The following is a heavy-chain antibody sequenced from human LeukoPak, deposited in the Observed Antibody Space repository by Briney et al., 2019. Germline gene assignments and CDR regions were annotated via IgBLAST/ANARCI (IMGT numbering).Heavy chain of an antibody. Sequence: SETLSLTCTVSGGSISSGSYYWSWIRQPAGKGLEWIGRIYTSGSTNYNPSLKSRISISVDTSKNQFSLKLSSVTAADTAVYYCARVTTGGYYNCWGQGTLVTVSS. CDR2: IYTSGST. J-gene: IGHJ4*02. V-gene: IGHV4-61*02. D-gene: IGHD3-22*01. CDR1: GGSISSGSYY. CDR3: ARVTTGGYYNC.